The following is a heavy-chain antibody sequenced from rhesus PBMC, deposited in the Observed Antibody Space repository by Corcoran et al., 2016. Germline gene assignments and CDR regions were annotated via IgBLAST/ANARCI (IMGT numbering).Heavy chain of an antibody. J-gene: IGHJ1*01. CDR3: ARRDYNIWTGYYKGFEF. V-gene: IGHV2-1*01. D-gene: IGHD3-3*01. Sequence: QVTLTESGPALVKPTQTLTLTCTFSGFSLLTSGMGVGWIRPPSRKTPEWLAHIYWNEDKYYSTSLKSRLTISKDTSKNQVVLTMTNMEPVDTATYYCARRDYNIWTGYYKGFEFWGQGALVTVSS. CDR1: GFSLLTSGMG. CDR2: IYWNEDK.